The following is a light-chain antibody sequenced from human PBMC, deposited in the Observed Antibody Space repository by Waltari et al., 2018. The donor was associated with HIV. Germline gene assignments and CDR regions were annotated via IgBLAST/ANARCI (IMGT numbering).Light chain of an antibody. Sequence: DIQMTQFPSSVSASVGDRVTIMCRASQGISTWLAWYQQRPGEAPKLLISGASTLQTGVPSRFSGSGSGTVFILTISNLQPEDFATYYCQQANSFPLAFGPGTKVDIK. CDR3: QQANSFPLA. CDR1: QGISTW. J-gene: IGKJ3*01. V-gene: IGKV1-12*01. CDR2: GAS.